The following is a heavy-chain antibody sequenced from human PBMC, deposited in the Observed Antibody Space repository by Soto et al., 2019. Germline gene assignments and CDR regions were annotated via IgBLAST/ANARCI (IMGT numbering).Heavy chain of an antibody. D-gene: IGHD3-10*01. CDR3: ARDRDYGSGSNLPGNMDV. Sequence: GGSLRLSCAASGFTFSSYGMHWVRQAPGKGLEWVAVIWYDGSNKYYADSVKGRFTISRDNSKNTLYLQMNSLRAEDTAVYYCARDRDYGSGSNLPGNMDVWGQGTTVTVSS. V-gene: IGHV3-33*01. J-gene: IGHJ6*02. CDR1: GFTFSSYG. CDR2: IWYDGSNK.